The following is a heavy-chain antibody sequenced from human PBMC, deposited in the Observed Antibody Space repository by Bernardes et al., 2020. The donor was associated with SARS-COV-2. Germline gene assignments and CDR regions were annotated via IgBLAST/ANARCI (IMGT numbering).Heavy chain of an antibody. CDR2: ISYDGSNK. J-gene: IGHJ4*02. CDR3: AKVMGGYCSGGSCYGMTFDY. Sequence: GWSLRLSCAASGFTFSSYGMHWVRQAPGKGLEWVAVISYDGSNKYYADSVKGRFTISRDNSKNTLYLQMNSLRAEDTAVYYCAKVMGGYCSGGSCYGMTFDYWGQGTLVTVSS. CDR1: GFTFSSYG. D-gene: IGHD2-15*01. V-gene: IGHV3-30*18.